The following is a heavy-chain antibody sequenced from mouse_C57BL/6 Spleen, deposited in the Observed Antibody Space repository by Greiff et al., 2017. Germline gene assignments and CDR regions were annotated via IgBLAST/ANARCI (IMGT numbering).Heavy chain of an antibody. Sequence: QVTLKVCGPGILQPSQTLSLTCSFSGFSLRTFGMGVGWIRQPSGKGLEWLAHIWWDDDKYYNPALKSRLTISKDTSKNQVFLKIANVDTADTATDYCSRPHRSYDGYYFDYWGQGTTLTVSS. D-gene: IGHD2-3*01. V-gene: IGHV8-8*01. CDR3: SRPHRSYDGYYFDY. J-gene: IGHJ2*01. CDR1: GFSLRTFGMG. CDR2: IWWDDDK.